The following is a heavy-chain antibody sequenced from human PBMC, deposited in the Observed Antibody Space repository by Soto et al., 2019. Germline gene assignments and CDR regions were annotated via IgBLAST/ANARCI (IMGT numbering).Heavy chain of an antibody. D-gene: IGHD3-16*01. CDR2: YSGST. V-gene: IGHV4-59*08. J-gene: IGHJ4*02. Sequence: QVQLQESGPGLVKPSETLSLTCTVSGASISRDHWNWIRQPPGKGLEWIGEYSGSTNYNPSLKSRVTISVATSKNQFSLRLSSVTAADTAVYFCATYTAGGGGRGYWGQGTLVTVSS. CDR1: GASISRDH. CDR3: ATYTAGGGGRGY.